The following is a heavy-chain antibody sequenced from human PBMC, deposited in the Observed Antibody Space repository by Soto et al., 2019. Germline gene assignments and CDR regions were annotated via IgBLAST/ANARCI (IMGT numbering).Heavy chain of an antibody. CDR3: ARKRQKITMVRGVIKAPCRFDY. CDR2: INHSGST. J-gene: IGHJ4*02. D-gene: IGHD3-10*01. Sequence: PSGNPSPTCAFYGGSFNGFYWSWIRQPPREGVGGNGEINHSGSTNYNPSLKSRVTISVDTSKNQFSLKLSSVTAADTAVYYCARKRQKITMVRGVIKAPCRFDYWGQGTLVTVSS. CDR1: GGSFNGFY. V-gene: IGHV4-34*01.